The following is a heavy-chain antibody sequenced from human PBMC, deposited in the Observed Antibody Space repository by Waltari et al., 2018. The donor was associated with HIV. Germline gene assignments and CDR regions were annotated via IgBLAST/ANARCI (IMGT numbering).Heavy chain of an antibody. CDR1: GPSISLDSHH. CDR3: ARRGGATVTSFYYYGLDV. CDR2: IFHSGNT. Sequence: QVQLQESGPGVVKPSETLSLTCTVSGPSISLDSHHWVWVRQPPGKGLECIGNIFHSGNTYYNPSLKSRVTISVDTSKKQFSLKLASVTAADTAVYYCARRGGATVTSFYYYGLDVWGRGTTVTVSS. D-gene: IGHD4-17*01. V-gene: IGHV4-39*01. J-gene: IGHJ6*02.